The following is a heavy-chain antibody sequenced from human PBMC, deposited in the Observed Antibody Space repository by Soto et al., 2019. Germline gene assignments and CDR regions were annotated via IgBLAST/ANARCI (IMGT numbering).Heavy chain of an antibody. CDR2: TYHDGRS. J-gene: IGHJ4*02. Sequence: QVQLQESGPGLVKPSGTLSLTCAVSGGSITSSNWWTWVRQPPGKGLEWIGETYHDGRSNYAPSLKNRYTISIDESKNHFSLRLTSVTAADTAVNYCARGGGDCDRAKCYQAGDYWGQGTLVAGSS. CDR1: GGSITSSNW. CDR3: ARGGGDCDRAKCYQAGDY. V-gene: IGHV4-4*02. D-gene: IGHD3-22*01.